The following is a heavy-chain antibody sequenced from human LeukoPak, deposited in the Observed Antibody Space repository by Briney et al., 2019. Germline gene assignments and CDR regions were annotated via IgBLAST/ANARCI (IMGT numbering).Heavy chain of an antibody. J-gene: IGHJ4*02. Sequence: PGGSLRLSCVASGFSFSSYEMNWVRQAPGKGLEWVSFISTSGSTIYYADSVKGRFTISRDNPKNSLWLQMHSLRAEDTAVYYCARDGEYTGNDLDYWGQGTLVTVSS. CDR2: ISTSGSTI. V-gene: IGHV3-48*03. CDR3: ARDGEYTGNDLDY. D-gene: IGHD3-10*01. CDR1: GFSFSSYE.